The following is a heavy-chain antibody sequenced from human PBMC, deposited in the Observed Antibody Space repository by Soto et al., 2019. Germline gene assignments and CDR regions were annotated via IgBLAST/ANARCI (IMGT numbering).Heavy chain of an antibody. CDR2: ISSSSSYT. J-gene: IGHJ5*02. Sequence: QVQLVESGGGLVKPGGSLRLSCAASGFTFSDYYMSWIRQAPGKGLEWVSYISSSSSYTNYADSVKGRFTISRDNAKNSLYLQMNSLRAEDTAVYYCAREGYSYGFNWFGPWGQGTLVTVSS. D-gene: IGHD5-18*01. CDR3: AREGYSYGFNWFGP. V-gene: IGHV3-11*05. CDR1: GFTFSDYY.